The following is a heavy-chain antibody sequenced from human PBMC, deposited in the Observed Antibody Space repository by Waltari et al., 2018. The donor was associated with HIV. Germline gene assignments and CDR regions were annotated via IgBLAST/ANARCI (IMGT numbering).Heavy chain of an antibody. CDR3: ATVLVRTSWVITTAPFDY. Sequence: EVQLVESGGGLIQPGGSLRLACAASGFAVINNYMSWVRQAPGKGLGWVSLMYSNATTYYADSVKGRFTISRDNSKNTLYLQMNSLRADDTAVYFCATVLVRTSWVITTAPFDYWGQGTLVTVSS. CDR1: GFAVINNY. V-gene: IGHV3-53*01. CDR2: MYSNATT. J-gene: IGHJ4*02. D-gene: IGHD3-22*01.